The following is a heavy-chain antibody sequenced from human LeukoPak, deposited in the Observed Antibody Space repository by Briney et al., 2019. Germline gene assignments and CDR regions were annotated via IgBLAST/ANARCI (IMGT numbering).Heavy chain of an antibody. V-gene: IGHV4-59*01. CDR1: GGSISGYY. Sequence: PSETLSLTRTVSGGSISGYYWSWIRQPPGKRLEWIGYIYNSGSTTYNPSLKSRVTITVDASRNQYSLRLRSVTAVDTAVYYCARDGLQGSILWGQGTLVTVSS. D-gene: IGHD4-11*01. J-gene: IGHJ4*02. CDR3: ARDGLQGSIL. CDR2: IYNSGST.